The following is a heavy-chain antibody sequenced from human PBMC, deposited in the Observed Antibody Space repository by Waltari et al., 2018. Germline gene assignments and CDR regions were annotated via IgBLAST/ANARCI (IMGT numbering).Heavy chain of an antibody. J-gene: IGHJ4*02. CDR2: IEPEGGEI. CDR3: APLPGGSGQTFDY. Sequence: EVHLVQSGAEVKKPGATVKIACKASGYSFIDYFMHWVQQAPGKGLEWMGRIEPEGGEIVYAEKFQGRVTMTADTSGDTAYLELTGPTSGDTAVYYCAPLPGGSGQTFDYWGQGTLVTVSS. CDR1: GYSFIDYF. D-gene: IGHD6-25*01. V-gene: IGHV1-69-2*01.